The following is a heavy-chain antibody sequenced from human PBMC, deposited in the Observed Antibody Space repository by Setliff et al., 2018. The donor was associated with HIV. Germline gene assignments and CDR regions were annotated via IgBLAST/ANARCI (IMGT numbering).Heavy chain of an antibody. V-gene: IGHV4-39*07. J-gene: IGHJ4*02. CDR1: GGSIRSSSYY. D-gene: IGHD3-10*01. CDR2: IYYSGST. CDR3: ARVLYRGSGSYYFDY. Sequence: SETLSLTCTVSGGSIRSSSYYWGWIRQAPGKGLEWIGSIYYSGSTNYNPSLRSRVTISVDTSKNQFSLKLSSVTAADTAVYYCARVLYRGSGSYYFDYWGQGTLVTVSS.